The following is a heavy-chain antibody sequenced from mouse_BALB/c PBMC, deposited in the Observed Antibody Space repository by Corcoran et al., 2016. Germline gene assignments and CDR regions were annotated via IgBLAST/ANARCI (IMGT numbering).Heavy chain of an antibody. CDR2: IDPANGNT. V-gene: IGHV14-3*02. CDR3: ARGDWYCDV. CDR1: SFYIKDTS. Sequence: EVQLQQSGAELVTPGASVKLSCTAYSFYIKDTSMHWVKQRPEQCLEWIGRIDPANGNTKYDPKFQGTATISADTSSNTAYLQLSSLTSEDTAVYYCARGDWYCDVWGAGTAVTVSS. J-gene: IGHJ1*01.